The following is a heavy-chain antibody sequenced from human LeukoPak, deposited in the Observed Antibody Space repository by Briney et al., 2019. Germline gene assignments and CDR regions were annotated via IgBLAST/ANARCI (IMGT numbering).Heavy chain of an antibody. V-gene: IGHV4-61*02. CDR1: GGSISSGSYY. D-gene: IGHD3-3*01. CDR2: IYTSGST. J-gene: IGHJ4*02. Sequence: PSETLSLTCTVSGGSISSGSYYWSWIRQPAGKGLEWIGRIYTSGSTNYNPSLKSRVTISVDTSKNQFSLKLSSVTAADTAVYYCARDAIGVVDYWGQGTLVTVSS. CDR3: ARDAIGVVDY.